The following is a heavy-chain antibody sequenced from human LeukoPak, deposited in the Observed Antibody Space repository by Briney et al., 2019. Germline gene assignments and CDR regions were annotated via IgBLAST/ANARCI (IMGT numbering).Heavy chain of an antibody. D-gene: IGHD6-13*01. CDR3: AGARYGNSFYAFDI. V-gene: IGHV4-59*01. CDR1: GGSINNYL. CDR2: VYYSGST. Sequence: SETLSLTCAVSGGSINNYLWSWIRQPPGKGLEWLGYVYYSGSTRYSPSLKSRVTISLDASKNQFSLKLSSVTAADTAVYYCAGARYGNSFYAFDIWGQGTLVTVSS. J-gene: IGHJ3*02.